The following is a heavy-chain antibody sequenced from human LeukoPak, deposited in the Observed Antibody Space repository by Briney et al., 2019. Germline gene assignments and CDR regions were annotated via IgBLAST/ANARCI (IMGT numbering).Heavy chain of an antibody. Sequence: GGSLRLSCAASGFTFSSYSMNWVRQAPGKGLEWVSSISSSSSYIYYADSVKGRFTISRDNAKNSLYLQMNSLRAEDTAVYYCARDLWSSSWFDYWGQGTLVTVSS. CDR3: ARDLWSSSWFDY. J-gene: IGHJ4*02. CDR1: GFTFSSYS. V-gene: IGHV3-21*01. CDR2: ISSSSSYI. D-gene: IGHD6-13*01.